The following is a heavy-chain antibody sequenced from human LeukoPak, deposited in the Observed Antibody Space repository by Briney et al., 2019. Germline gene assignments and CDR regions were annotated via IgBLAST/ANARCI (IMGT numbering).Heavy chain of an antibody. D-gene: IGHD6-19*01. CDR1: GGSISSGGYY. J-gene: IGHJ4*02. CDR3: ARLSRGYSSGWFDY. Sequence: PSETLSLTCTVSGGSISSGGYYWSWIRQHPGKGLEWIGYIYYSGSTYYNPSLKSRVTISVDTSKNQFSLKLSSVTAADTAVYYCARLSRGYSSGWFDYWGQGTLVTVS. V-gene: IGHV4-31*03. CDR2: IYYSGST.